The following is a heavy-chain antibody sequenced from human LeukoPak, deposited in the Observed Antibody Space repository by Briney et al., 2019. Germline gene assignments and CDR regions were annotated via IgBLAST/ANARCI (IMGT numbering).Heavy chain of an antibody. CDR1: GFTSTDYF. CDR3: ARRGESTTYGDYRFDY. V-gene: IGHV3-7*03. J-gene: IGHJ4*02. CDR2: IKHNGGEK. Sequence: GGSLRLSCVASGFTSTDYFMSWVRQAPGKGLEWVASIKHNGGEKYYVDSVKGRFTISRDNAKNSLYLEMSSLRAEDTAVYYCARRGESTTYGDYRFDYWGQGTLVTVSS. D-gene: IGHD4-17*01.